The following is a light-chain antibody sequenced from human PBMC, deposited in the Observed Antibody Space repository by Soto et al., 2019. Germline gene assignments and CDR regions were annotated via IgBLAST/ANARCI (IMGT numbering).Light chain of an antibody. V-gene: IGKV3D-15*01. CDR3: QQYGSSPPRT. CDR2: ADS. Sequence: EIVMTQSPATLSVSPGERATLSCRASQSVSSNLAWYQQKPGQAPRLLIYADSNRATGIPARFSGTGSGRDFTLTISSLEPEDFAVYYCQQYGSSPPRTFGQGTKVDIK. J-gene: IGKJ1*01. CDR1: QSVSSN.